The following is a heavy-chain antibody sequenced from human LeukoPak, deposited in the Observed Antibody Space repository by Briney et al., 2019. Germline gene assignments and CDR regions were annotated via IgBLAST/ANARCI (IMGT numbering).Heavy chain of an antibody. CDR2: IYYSGSA. D-gene: IGHD6-13*01. V-gene: IGHV4-39*01. J-gene: IGHJ6*03. CDR1: GGSISSSSYY. Sequence: PSETLSLTCTVSGGSISSSSYYWGWIRQPPGKGLEWIGSIYYSGSAYYNPSLKSRVTISVDTSKNQFSLKLSSVTAADTAVYYCATQIAAAGNYYYYMDVWGKGTTVTISS. CDR3: ATQIAAAGNYYYYMDV.